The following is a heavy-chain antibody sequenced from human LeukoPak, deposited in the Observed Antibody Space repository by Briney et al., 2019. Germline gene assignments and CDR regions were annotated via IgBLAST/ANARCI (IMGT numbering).Heavy chain of an antibody. D-gene: IGHD3-3*01. J-gene: IGHJ4*02. Sequence: SETLSLTCTVSGGSISSYYWSWIRQPPGKGLEWIGYIYYSGSTNYNPSLKSRVTISVDTSKNQFSLKLSSVTAADTAVYYCARSRYTIFGVVTHFDYWGQGTLVTVSS. CDR2: IYYSGST. V-gene: IGHV4-59*01. CDR3: ARSRYTIFGVVTHFDY. CDR1: GGSISSYY.